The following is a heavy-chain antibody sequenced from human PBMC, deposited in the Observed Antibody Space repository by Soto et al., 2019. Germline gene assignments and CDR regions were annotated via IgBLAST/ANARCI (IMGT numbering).Heavy chain of an antibody. CDR3: ARHCSRNSCSYYYAMDV. V-gene: IGHV5-10-1*01. Sequence: PGESLKISCKASGYGFTTYWISWVRQMPGKGLEWMGRIDPSGFYTNYSPSFQGHVSMSVDKSISTAYLQWSSLRASDTAMYYCARHCSRNSCSYYYAMDVWGQGTTVTVSS. J-gene: IGHJ6*02. CDR2: IDPSGFYT. CDR1: GYGFTTYW. D-gene: IGHD2-2*01.